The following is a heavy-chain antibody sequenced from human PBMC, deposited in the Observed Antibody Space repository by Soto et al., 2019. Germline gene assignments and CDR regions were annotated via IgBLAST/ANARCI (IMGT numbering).Heavy chain of an antibody. CDR1: GGTFSSYA. J-gene: IGHJ6*02. CDR3: ASSVAKYYYYGMDV. V-gene: IGHV1-69*12. D-gene: IGHD5-12*01. CDR2: IIPIFGTA. Sequence: QVQLVQSGAEVKKPGSSVKVSCKASGGTFSSYAISWVRQAPGQGLEWMGGIIPIFGTANYAQKFQGRVTIXAXEXPRTAYMELRSLRSEDTAVYYCASSVAKYYYYGMDVWGQGTTVTVSS.